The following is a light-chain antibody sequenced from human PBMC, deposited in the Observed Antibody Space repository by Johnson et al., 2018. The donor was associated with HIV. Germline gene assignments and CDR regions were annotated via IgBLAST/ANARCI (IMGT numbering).Light chain of an antibody. CDR2: DND. Sequence: HSVLTQPPSVSAAQRQKVTISCSGSSSNIGKNYVSWYRHLPGTAPKLLIYDNDKRPSGIPDRFSASKSGSSATLGITGLQTGDEADYYCATWDNSLSAYVFGPGTKVTIL. V-gene: IGLV1-51*01. CDR3: ATWDNSLSAYV. CDR1: SSNIGKNY. J-gene: IGLJ1*01.